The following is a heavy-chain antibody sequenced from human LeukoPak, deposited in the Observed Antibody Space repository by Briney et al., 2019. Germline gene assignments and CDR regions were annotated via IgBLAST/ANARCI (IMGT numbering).Heavy chain of an antibody. CDR2: ISYDGSNK. CDR1: GFAFNTYA. D-gene: IGHD2-2*02. J-gene: IGHJ4*02. Sequence: GGSLRLSCAASGFAFNTYAMHWFRQAPGKGLEWVAVISYDGSNKYYADSVKGRFTISRDNSKNTLYLQMNSLRAEDTAVYYCAKHLGCSSTSCYNGGDFDYWGQGTLVTVSS. V-gene: IGHV3-30*18. CDR3: AKHLGCSSTSCYNGGDFDY.